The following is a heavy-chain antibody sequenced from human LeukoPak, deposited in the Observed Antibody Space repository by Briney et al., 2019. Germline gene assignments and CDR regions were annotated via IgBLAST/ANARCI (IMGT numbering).Heavy chain of an antibody. D-gene: IGHD3-3*01. V-gene: IGHV1-8*02. Sequence: ASVKVSCKASGGTFSSYAISWVRQAPGQGLEWMGWMNPNSGNTGYAQKFQGRVTMTRNSSISTAYMELSSLRSEDTAVYYCHYTDPGSRYFDYWGQGTLVTVSS. CDR2: MNPNSGNT. J-gene: IGHJ4*02. CDR1: GGTFSSYA. CDR3: HYTDPGSRYFDY.